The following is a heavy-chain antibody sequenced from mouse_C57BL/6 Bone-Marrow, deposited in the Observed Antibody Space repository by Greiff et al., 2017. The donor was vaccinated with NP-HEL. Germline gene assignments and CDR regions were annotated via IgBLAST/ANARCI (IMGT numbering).Heavy chain of an antibody. J-gene: IGHJ3*01. V-gene: IGHV1-50*01. CDR1: GYTFTSYW. CDR2: IDPSDSYT. CDR3: ARGRVYYDYDDAY. D-gene: IGHD2-4*01. Sequence: QVQLQQSGAELVKPGASVKLSCKASGYTFTSYWMQWVKQRPGQGLEWIGEIDPSDSYTNYNQKFKGKATLTVDTSSSTAYMQLSSLTSEDSAVYYCARGRVYYDYDDAYWGQGTLVTVSA.